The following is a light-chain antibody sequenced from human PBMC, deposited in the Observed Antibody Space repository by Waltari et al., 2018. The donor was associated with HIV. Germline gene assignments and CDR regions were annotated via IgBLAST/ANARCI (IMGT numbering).Light chain of an antibody. CDR1: SSNIGSNY. V-gene: IGLV1-47*01. J-gene: IGLJ3*02. CDR3: AAWDGSLSGRV. CDR2: RNN. Sequence: QSVLTQPPSASGTPGQRVTIYCSGSSSNIGSNYVYWYQQLPGTAPTLLIYRNNQRPAGVPDRFSGSESGTSASLAISGLRSEDEAAYYCAAWDGSLSGRVFGGGTKLTVL.